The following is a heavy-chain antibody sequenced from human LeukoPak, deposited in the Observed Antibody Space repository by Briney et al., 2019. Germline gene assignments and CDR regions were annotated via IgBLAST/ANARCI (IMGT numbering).Heavy chain of an antibody. D-gene: IGHD2-2*01. CDR3: ARDTKYAFDN. V-gene: IGHV3-48*01. CDR2: IGISSGNT. Sequence: GGSLRLSCAASGFTFSSYSMNWVRQAPGKGLEWISYIGISSGNTNYADSVKGRFTISVDKAKISLYLQMNSLRVEDTAVYYCARDTKYAFDNWGQGTLVTVSS. J-gene: IGHJ4*02. CDR1: GFTFSSYS.